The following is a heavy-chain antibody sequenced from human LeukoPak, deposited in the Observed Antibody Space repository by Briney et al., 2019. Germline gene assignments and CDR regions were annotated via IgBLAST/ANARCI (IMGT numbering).Heavy chain of an antibody. CDR3: ARGFDDSYYYYMDV. V-gene: IGHV3-7*01. CDR1: GFTFSSYW. J-gene: IGHJ6*03. CDR2: IKQDGTEK. Sequence: GGSLRLSCAASGFTFSSYWLSWVRQDPGKGLEWVANIKQDGTEKYYVDSVRGRFTISRDNAKNSLYLQMNSLRAEDTAVYYCARGFDDSYYYYMDVWGKGTTVTISS. D-gene: IGHD3-3*01.